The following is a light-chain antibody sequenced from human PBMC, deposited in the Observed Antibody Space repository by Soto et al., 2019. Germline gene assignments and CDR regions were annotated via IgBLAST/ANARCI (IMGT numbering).Light chain of an antibody. CDR3: QQSYTTASIT. CDR2: AAS. V-gene: IGKV1-39*01. CDR1: QSISRN. Sequence: DIQITQSPSSLSASVGDRVTITCRASQSISRNLNWYPHKPGKAHKLLIYAASSLQNGVPSRFSGGGSGTEFTLSISSLQPEAVGTYYCQQSYTTASITFGQGTRLEIK. J-gene: IGKJ5*01.